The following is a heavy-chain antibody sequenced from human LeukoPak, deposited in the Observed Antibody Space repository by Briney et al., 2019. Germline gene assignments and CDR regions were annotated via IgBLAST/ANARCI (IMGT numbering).Heavy chain of an antibody. Sequence: ASVKVSCKASGYTFTSYDINWVRQATGRGPEWMGWMSSNSGDAGYAQNFQGRVTMTRDTSISTAYMELSSLRSEDTAVYYCARGPPNWGYDYWGQGTLVTVSS. CDR3: ARGPPNWGYDY. CDR1: GYTFTSYD. D-gene: IGHD7-27*01. V-gene: IGHV1-8*01. J-gene: IGHJ4*02. CDR2: MSSNSGDA.